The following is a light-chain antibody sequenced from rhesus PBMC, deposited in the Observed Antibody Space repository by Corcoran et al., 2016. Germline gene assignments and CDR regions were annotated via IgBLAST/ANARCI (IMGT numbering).Light chain of an antibody. J-gene: IGKJ4*01. CDR3: QHYYSVPLT. CDR1: QGITDD. CDR2: EAS. V-gene: IGKV1-25*01. Sequence: DIQMTQSPSSLSASLGDRVTITCRANQGITDDLAWYQQKPGESPKLLIYEASSLQSGIPFRFSGSGSGTDFTLTISRLQSEDFATYYCQHYYSVPLTFGGGTKVEIK.